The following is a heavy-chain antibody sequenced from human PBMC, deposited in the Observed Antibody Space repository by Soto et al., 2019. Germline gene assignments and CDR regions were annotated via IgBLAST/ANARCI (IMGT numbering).Heavy chain of an antibody. D-gene: IGHD3-22*01. CDR3: ARIYYTSRGPTKYRAFDF. CDR2: IKQDGGEE. J-gene: IGHJ3*01. CDR1: GFTFRDYS. V-gene: IGHV3-7*01. Sequence: GGSLRLSCAASGFTFRDYSMGWVRQSPGKGLEGVANIKQDGGEEDYVDSVKGRLTISRDNAKNSLYLQMNSLRAEDTAVYYCARIYYTSRGPTKYRAFDFWGQGTMVTV.